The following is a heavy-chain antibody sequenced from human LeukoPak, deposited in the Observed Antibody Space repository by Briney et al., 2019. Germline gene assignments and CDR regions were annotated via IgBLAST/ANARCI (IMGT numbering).Heavy chain of an antibody. V-gene: IGHV4-59*10. CDR2: IYTSGST. J-gene: IGHJ6*03. CDR1: GGSFSGYY. Sequence: SETLSLTCAVCGGSFSGYYWSWIRQPAGKGLEWIGRIYTSGSTNYNPSLKSRVTMSVDTSKNQFSLKLSSVTAADTAVYYCARSPARIAAAGPQYYYYYYMDVWGKGTTVTVSS. CDR3: ARSPARIAAAGPQYYYYYYMDV. D-gene: IGHD6-13*01.